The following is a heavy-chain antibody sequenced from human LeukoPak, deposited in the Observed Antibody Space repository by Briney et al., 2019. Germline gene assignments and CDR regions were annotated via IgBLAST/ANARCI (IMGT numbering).Heavy chain of an antibody. V-gene: IGHV4-34*01. J-gene: IGHJ5*02. CDR1: GGSFSGYY. CDR2: INHSGST. CDR3: ARSARKAAAATRVWFDP. Sequence: SETLSLTCAVYGGSFSGYYWSWIRQPPGKGLEWIGEINHSGSTNYNPSLKSRVTISVDTSKNQFSLKLSSVTAADTAVYYCARSARKAAAATRVWFDPWGQGTLVTVSS. D-gene: IGHD6-13*01.